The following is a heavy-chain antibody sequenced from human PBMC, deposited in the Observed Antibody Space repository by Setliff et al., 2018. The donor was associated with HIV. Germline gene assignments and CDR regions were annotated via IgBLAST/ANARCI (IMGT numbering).Heavy chain of an antibody. CDR1: GYTFTNYI. V-gene: IGHV1-3*01. D-gene: IGHD3-10*01. CDR2: INAGNGNT. CDR3: ARDGFWFGGQNWFDP. J-gene: IGHJ5*02. Sequence: ASVKVSCKPSGYTFTNYIIHWVRQAPGQTFEWMGWINAGNGNTKYSQSFQGRLSLTRDASATIANMELSSLTSEDTALYYCARDGFWFGGQNWFDPWGQGTLVTV.